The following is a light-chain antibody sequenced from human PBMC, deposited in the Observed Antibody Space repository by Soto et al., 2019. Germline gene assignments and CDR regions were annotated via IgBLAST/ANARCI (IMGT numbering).Light chain of an antibody. CDR2: DAS. CDR3: QQFNSYPPFT. V-gene: IGKV1-13*02. CDR1: QGISSA. J-gene: IGKJ3*01. Sequence: AIQLTQSPSSLSASVGDRVTITCRASQGISSALAWYQQKPGKAPKLLIYDASSLESGVPSRFSGSGSGTXXXXXXXXXQPEDFATYYCQQFNSYPPFTFGPGTKVDIK.